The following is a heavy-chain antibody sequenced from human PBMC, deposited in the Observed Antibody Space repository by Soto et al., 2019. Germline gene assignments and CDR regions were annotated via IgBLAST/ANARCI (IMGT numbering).Heavy chain of an antibody. V-gene: IGHV3-33*01. CDR3: ARGGSDILVVPVDFDY. D-gene: IGHD2-2*01. CDR2: IWYDGSNK. CDR1: GFTFSSHG. Sequence: PGGSLRLSCAALGFTFSSHGMPWGRQGPGKGLEWVAVIWYDGSNKYYADSVKGRFTISRDNSKNTLYLQMNSLRAEDTAVYYCARGGSDILVVPVDFDYWGQGT. J-gene: IGHJ4*02.